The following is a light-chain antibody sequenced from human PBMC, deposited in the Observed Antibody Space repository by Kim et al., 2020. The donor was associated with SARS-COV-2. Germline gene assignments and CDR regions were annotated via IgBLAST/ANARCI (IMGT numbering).Light chain of an antibody. Sequence: DIQMTQSPSTLSASVGDRVTITCRASQSVSSSLAWYQQKPGEAPKLLIYKASSLETGVPSRFSGSGSGTEFTLTISSLQPADSATYYCQQYNSYWTFGQGTKVEIK. CDR3: QQYNSYWT. CDR2: KAS. CDR1: QSVSSS. J-gene: IGKJ1*01. V-gene: IGKV1-5*03.